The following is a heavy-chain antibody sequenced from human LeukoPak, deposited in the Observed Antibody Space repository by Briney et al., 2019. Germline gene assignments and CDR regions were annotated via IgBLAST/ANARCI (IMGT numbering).Heavy chain of an antibody. J-gene: IGHJ6*02. V-gene: IGHV3-20*01. CDR3: ARDSTEHYFYGMDV. CDR2: INWNGGST. D-gene: IGHD3-3*02. Sequence: GGSLRLSCAASGFTFDDYGMSWVRQAPGKGLEWVSGINWNGGSTGYADSVKGRFTISRDNAKNSLYLQTNSLRVEDTALYHCARDSTEHYFYGMDVWGQGTTVTVSS. CDR1: GFTFDDYG.